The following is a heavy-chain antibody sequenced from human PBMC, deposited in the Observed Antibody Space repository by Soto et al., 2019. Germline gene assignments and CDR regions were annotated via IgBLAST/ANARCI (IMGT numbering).Heavy chain of an antibody. CDR3: VKESTPPFFDS. CDR2: MWYDGLRQ. V-gene: IGHV3-33*03. CDR1: GFTLNNYG. Sequence: GGSLRLSCVGSGFTLNNYGVHWVRQAPGKGLEWVALMWYDGLRQTYLDSVRGRFTVSRDSSTNTIYLQMNSLRVEDTGNYFCVKESTPPFFDSWGQGP. J-gene: IGHJ4*02. D-gene: IGHD2-15*01.